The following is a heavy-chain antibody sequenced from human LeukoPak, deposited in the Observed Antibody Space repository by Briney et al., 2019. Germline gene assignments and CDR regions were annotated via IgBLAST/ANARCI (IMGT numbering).Heavy chain of an antibody. CDR3: ARDAQYYYDSSGSH. J-gene: IGHJ4*02. CDR1: GFTFSSYA. CDR2: ISGSGTNT. V-gene: IGHV3-23*01. Sequence: GGSLRLSCAASGFTFSSYAMNWVRQAPGKGLEWVSGISGSGTNTYYADSVKGRFTISRDNSKNTLYLQMNSLRAEDTAVYYCARDAQYYYDSSGSHWGQGTLVTVSS. D-gene: IGHD3-22*01.